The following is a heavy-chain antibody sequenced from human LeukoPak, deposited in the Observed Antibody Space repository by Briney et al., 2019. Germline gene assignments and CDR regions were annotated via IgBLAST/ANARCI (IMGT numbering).Heavy chain of an antibody. CDR1: GYTFTSYY. CDR3: ARRTLPYGMDV. Sequence: ASVKVSCKASGYTFTSYYMHWVRHAPRQELEWMGIINPSGGSTSYAQKFQGRVTMTRDTSTSTVYMELSSLRPEDTAVYYCARRTLPYGMDVWGQGTTVTVSS. V-gene: IGHV1-46*01. CDR2: INPSGGST. J-gene: IGHJ6*02.